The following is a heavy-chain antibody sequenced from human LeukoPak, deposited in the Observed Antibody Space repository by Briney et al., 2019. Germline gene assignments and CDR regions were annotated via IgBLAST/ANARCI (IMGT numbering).Heavy chain of an antibody. J-gene: IGHJ3*01. CDR2: INQDGSQK. V-gene: IGHV3-7*01. CDR1: GFTFSIYW. Sequence: PGGSLRLSCAASGFTFSIYWMSWVRQAPGKGLEWVANINQDGSQKYYVDSVKGRFAISRDSSISTLSLQMNSLRAEDTAVYYCARERRAFDLWGHGTMVTVSS. CDR3: ARERRAFDL.